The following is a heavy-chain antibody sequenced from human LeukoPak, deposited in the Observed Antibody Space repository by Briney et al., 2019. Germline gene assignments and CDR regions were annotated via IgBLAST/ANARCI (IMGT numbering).Heavy chain of an antibody. J-gene: IGHJ4*02. Sequence: PSETLSLTCTVSGGSISSGDYYWSWIRQPPGKGLEWIGYIYYSGSTYYNPSLKSRVTISVDTSKNQFSLKLSSVTAADTGVYYCASKDWDSSGCSIDYWGQGTLVTVSS. CDR1: GGSISSGDYY. CDR3: ASKDWDSSGCSIDY. V-gene: IGHV4-30-4*08. CDR2: IYYSGST. D-gene: IGHD6-19*01.